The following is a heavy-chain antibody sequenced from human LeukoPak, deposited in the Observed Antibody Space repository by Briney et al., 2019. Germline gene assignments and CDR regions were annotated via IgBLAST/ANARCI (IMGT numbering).Heavy chain of an antibody. Sequence: PGGSLRLSCAASGVTFSRYAMSWVRQAPGKGLEWVSAISESGTGTYYADSVKGRSTISRDNSKNTLSLQMNSLRAEDTAVYYCAKDIAQGYTFGSIEQDYWGQGTLVTVSS. D-gene: IGHD5-18*01. CDR1: GVTFSRYA. V-gene: IGHV3-23*01. CDR3: AKDIAQGYTFGSIEQDY. J-gene: IGHJ4*02. CDR2: ISESGTGT.